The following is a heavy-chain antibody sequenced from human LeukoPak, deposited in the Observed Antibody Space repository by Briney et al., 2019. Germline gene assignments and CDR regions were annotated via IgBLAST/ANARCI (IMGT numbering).Heavy chain of an antibody. J-gene: IGHJ4*02. D-gene: IGHD5-24*01. V-gene: IGHV4-38-2*02. CDR1: GNSFGDYY. CDR2: IYYSGST. Sequence: SETLSLTCTVSGNSFGDYYWSWIRQPPGKGLEWIGSIYYSGSTYYNPSLKSRVTISVDTSKNQFSLKLSSVTAADTAVYYCARVEMATINPIDYWGQGTLVTVSS. CDR3: ARVEMATINPIDY.